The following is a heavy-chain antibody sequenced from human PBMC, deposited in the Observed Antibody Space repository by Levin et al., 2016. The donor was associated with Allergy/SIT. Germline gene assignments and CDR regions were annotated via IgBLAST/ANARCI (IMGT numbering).Heavy chain of an antibody. CDR3: ARVGWRELAL. V-gene: IGHV3-21*01. CDR2: ISSGSSYM. D-gene: IGHD2-15*01. Sequence: GESLKISCAASGFTFSSYSMNWVRQAPGKGLEWVSSISSGSSYMYYADSVKGRFTISRDNAKNSLYLQMNSLRAEDTAVYYCARVGWRELALWGQGTLVTVSS. J-gene: IGHJ4*02. CDR1: GFTFSSYS.